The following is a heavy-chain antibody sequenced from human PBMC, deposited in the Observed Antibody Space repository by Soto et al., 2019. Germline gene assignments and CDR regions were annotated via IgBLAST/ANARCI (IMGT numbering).Heavy chain of an antibody. J-gene: IGHJ6*03. CDR1: GGSISSSSYY. CDR2: IYYSGST. Sequence: QLQLQESGPGLVKPSETLSLTCTVSGGSISSSSYYWGWIRQPPGKGLEWIGSIYYSGSTYYNPSLKRRVTISVDTSKNQFSLKLSSVTAADTAVYYCASLGFRTYYMDVWGKGTTVTVSS. CDR3: ASLGFRTYYMDV. V-gene: IGHV4-39*01.